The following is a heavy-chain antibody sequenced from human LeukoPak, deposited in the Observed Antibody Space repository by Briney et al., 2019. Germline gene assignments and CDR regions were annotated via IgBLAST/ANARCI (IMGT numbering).Heavy chain of an antibody. V-gene: IGHV3-21*01. CDR2: ISSSSSYI. CDR1: GFTFSSYS. CDR3: ARDILAVAGLN. J-gene: IGHJ4*02. D-gene: IGHD6-19*01. Sequence: GGSLRLSCAASGFTFSSYSMNWVRQAPGKGLEWVSSISSSSSYIYYADSVKGRFTISRDNAKNSLYLQMNSLRAEDTAVYYRARDILAVAGLNWGQGTLVTVSS.